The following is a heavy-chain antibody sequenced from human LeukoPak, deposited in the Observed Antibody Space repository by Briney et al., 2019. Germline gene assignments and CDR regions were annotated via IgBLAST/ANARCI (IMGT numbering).Heavy chain of an antibody. CDR3: ATAMAGNDWYFDL. CDR2: IYYSGST. V-gene: IGHV4-59*08. D-gene: IGHD5-18*01. J-gene: IGHJ2*01. Sequence: SETLSLTCTVSGGSFSTYYWSWIRQPPGKGLEWIGYIYYSGSTDYNPSLKSRVTMSLDTSKNQFSLKLTSVTAADTAVYYCATAMAGNDWYFDLWGRGTLVTVSS. CDR1: GGSFSTYY.